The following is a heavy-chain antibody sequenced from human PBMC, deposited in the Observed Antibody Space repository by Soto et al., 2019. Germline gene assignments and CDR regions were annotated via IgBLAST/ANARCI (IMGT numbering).Heavy chain of an antibody. V-gene: IGHV3-30*03. J-gene: IGHJ4*02. CDR2: ISRDGRGE. D-gene: IGHD3-3*01. CDR3: ATEENQNYDVDH. CDR1: GFNFANFG. Sequence: QVQLVESGGGVVQPGGSLTISCVGSGFNFANFGIQWIRQAPGKGLEWVAIISRDGRGEHFADSVKGRFAISKDNSNNTVYLPMTGLRPDDTAVYHCATEENQNYDVDHWGQGTLVTVSS.